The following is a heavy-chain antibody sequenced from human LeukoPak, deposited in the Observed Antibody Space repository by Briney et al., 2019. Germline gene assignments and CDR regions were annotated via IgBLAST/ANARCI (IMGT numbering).Heavy chain of an antibody. CDR3: ANIGYCSGGSCYSVNYYYYGMDV. CDR2: IIPIFGTA. V-gene: IGHV1-69*13. J-gene: IGHJ6*02. Sequence: SVKVSCTASGGTFSSYAISWVRQAPGQGLEWMGGIIPIFGTANYAQKFQGRVTITADESTSTAYMELSSLRSEDTAVYYCANIGYCSGGSCYSVNYYYYGMDVWGQGTTVTVS. D-gene: IGHD2-15*01. CDR1: GGTFSSYA.